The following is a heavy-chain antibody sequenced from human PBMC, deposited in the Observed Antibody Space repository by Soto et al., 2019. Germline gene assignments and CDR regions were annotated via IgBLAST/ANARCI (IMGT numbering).Heavy chain of an antibody. CDR2: INPSGGST. CDR3: GRGGYSSSWYVEGWFDP. Sequence: ASVKVSCKASGYTFTSYYMHWVRQAPGQGLEWMGIINPSGGSTSYSQKFQGRVTMTSDTSASTAYMELSSLRSEDTAVYYCGRGGYSSSWYVEGWFDPWGQGTLVTVSS. J-gene: IGHJ5*02. V-gene: IGHV1-46*01. D-gene: IGHD6-13*01. CDR1: GYTFTSYY.